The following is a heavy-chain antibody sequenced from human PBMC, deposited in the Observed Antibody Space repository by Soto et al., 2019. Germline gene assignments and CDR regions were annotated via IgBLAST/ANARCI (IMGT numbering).Heavy chain of an antibody. CDR1: GGSISSGGYY. V-gene: IGHV4-31*03. Sequence: QVQLQESGPGLVKPSQTLSLTCTVSGGSISSGGYYWSWIRQHPGKGLEWIGYIYYSGSTYYNPSLKSRVTISVDTSKNQFSLKLSSVTAADTAVYYCARGGTSPYYYYGMDVWGQGTTVTVSS. J-gene: IGHJ6*02. CDR3: ARGGTSPYYYYGMDV. D-gene: IGHD2-2*01. CDR2: IYYSGST.